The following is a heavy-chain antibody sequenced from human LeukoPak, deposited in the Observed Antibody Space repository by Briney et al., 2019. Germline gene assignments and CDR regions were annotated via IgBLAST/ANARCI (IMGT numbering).Heavy chain of an antibody. V-gene: IGHV1-18*04. CDR3: ARDLYYGSGSQSNIDY. J-gene: IGHJ4*02. D-gene: IGHD3-10*01. CDR2: ISAYNGDT. CDR1: GYTFTSYG. Sequence: ASVKVSCKASGYTFTSYGLSWVRQAPGQGLEWMGWISAYNGDTNYAQKLQGRVTMTTDTSTSTAYMELRSLRSDDTAVYYCARDLYYGSGSQSNIDYWGQGTLVTVSS.